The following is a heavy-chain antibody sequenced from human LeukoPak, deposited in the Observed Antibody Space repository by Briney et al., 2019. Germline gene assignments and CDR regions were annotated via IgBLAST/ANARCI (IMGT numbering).Heavy chain of an antibody. V-gene: IGHV3-30*04. J-gene: IGHJ4*02. CDR1: GFTFSSYA. Sequence: GRSLRLSCAASGFTFSSYAMHWVRQAPGKGLEWVAVISYDGSNKYYADSVKGRFIISRDNSKNTLYLQMNSLRAEDTAVYYCAREGIWFGERLYYFDYWGQGTLVTVSS. D-gene: IGHD3-10*01. CDR2: ISYDGSNK. CDR3: AREGIWFGERLYYFDY.